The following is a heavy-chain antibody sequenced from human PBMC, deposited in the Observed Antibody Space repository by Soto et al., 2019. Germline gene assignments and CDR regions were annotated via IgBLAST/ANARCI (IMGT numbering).Heavy chain of an antibody. D-gene: IGHD2-15*01. CDR3: ARDGGYCSGGSCYFFDY. CDR1: GGSISSSNW. CDR2: IYHSGST. V-gene: IGHV4-4*02. Sequence: SETLSLTCAVSGGSISSSNWWSWVRQPPGKGLEWIGEIYHSGSTNHNPSLKSRVTISVDKSKNQFSLKLSSVTAADTAVYYCARDGGYCSGGSCYFFDYWGQGTLVTVSS. J-gene: IGHJ4*02.